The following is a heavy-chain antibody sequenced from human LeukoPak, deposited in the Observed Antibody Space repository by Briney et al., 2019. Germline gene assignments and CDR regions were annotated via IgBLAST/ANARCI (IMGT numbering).Heavy chain of an antibody. V-gene: IGHV3-33*06. CDR3: VKERAPFDAFDI. J-gene: IGHJ3*02. CDR1: GFIVRNYG. Sequence: GGSLRLSCAASGFIVRNYGMHWVSQTPGKGLEWVAVIWSNGINKYYTDSVKGRFITSRDNSENTLSLQMNDLRVEDTAVYYCVKERAPFDAFDIWGQGTVVTVS. CDR2: IWSNGINK.